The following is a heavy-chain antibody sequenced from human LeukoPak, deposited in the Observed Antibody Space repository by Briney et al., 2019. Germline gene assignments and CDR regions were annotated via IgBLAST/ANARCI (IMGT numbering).Heavy chain of an antibody. CDR1: GGSISSSSYY. V-gene: IGHV4-39*07. D-gene: IGHD3-10*01. CDR2: IYYSGST. CDR3: ARGSTMVRGVINWFDP. Sequence: SETLSLTCTVSGGSISSSSYYWGWIRQPPGKGLEWIGSIYYSGSTYYNPSLKSRVTISVDTSKNQFSLKLSSVTAADTAVYYCARGSTMVRGVINWFDPWGQGTLVTVSS. J-gene: IGHJ5*02.